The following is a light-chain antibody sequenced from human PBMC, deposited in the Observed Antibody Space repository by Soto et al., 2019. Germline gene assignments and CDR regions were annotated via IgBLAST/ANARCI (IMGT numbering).Light chain of an antibody. Sequence: IQMTQSPSSLSASVGDRVTITCRASQIIDTYLNWYQQKPGKAPKLLISSASSLQGGVPSRFSGSGSGTDFTLTISGLQAEDSATYYCQQSASIPPFGHGTRLEIK. CDR3: QQSASIPP. J-gene: IGKJ5*01. CDR1: QIIDTY. CDR2: SAS. V-gene: IGKV1-39*01.